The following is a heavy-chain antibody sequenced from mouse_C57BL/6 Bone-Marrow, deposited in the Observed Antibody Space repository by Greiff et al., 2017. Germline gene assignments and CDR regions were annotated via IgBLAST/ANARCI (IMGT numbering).Heavy chain of an antibody. CDR2: IDPSDGYT. V-gene: IGHV1-69*01. CDR3: ARYGITTVVVDY. J-gene: IGHJ2*01. D-gene: IGHD1-1*01. Sequence: QVQLQHPGAELVMPGASVKLSCKASGYTFTSYWMHWVKQRPGQGLEWIGEIDPSDGYTNYNQKFKGKSTLTVDKSSSTAYMQLSSLTSEDSAVYYCARYGITTVVVDYWGQGTTLTVSS. CDR1: GYTFTSYW.